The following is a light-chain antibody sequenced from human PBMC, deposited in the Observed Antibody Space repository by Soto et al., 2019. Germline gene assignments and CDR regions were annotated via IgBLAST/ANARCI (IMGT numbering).Light chain of an antibody. V-gene: IGKV3-11*01. CDR1: QSISSY. CDR3: QQRSNWPST. Sequence: EIVLTQSPATLYFYPGDRATLSCRASQSISSYLAWYQQKPGQAPRLLIYDASKRATGIPARFSGSGSGTDFTLTISSLEPEDFAVYYCQQRSNWPSTFGQGTKLEIK. J-gene: IGKJ2*02. CDR2: DAS.